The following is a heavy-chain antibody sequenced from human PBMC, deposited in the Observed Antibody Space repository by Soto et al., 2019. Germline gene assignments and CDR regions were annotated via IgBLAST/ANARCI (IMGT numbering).Heavy chain of an antibody. J-gene: IGHJ4*02. V-gene: IGHV3-30*18. D-gene: IGHD5-12*01. Sequence: QVQLVESGGGVVQPGRSLRLSCAASGFTFSSYGMHWVRQAPGKGLEWVAVISYDGSNKYYADSVKGRFTISRDNSKNTLYLQMNSLRAEDTAVYYRAKDRSGSGYDWDYFDYWGQGTLVTVSS. CDR3: AKDRSGSGYDWDYFDY. CDR1: GFTFSSYG. CDR2: ISYDGSNK.